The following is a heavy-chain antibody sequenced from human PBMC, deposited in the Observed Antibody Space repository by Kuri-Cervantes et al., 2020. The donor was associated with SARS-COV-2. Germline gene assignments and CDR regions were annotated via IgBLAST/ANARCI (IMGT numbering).Heavy chain of an antibody. D-gene: IGHD2-21*02. J-gene: IGHJ4*02. CDR2: ISGSGGST. CDR3: ARSLSGRYCGGDCYSDY. Sequence: GESLKISCAASGFTFSSYAMSWVRQAPGKGLEWVSAISGSGGSTYYADSVKGRFTISRDNSKNTLYLQMNSLRAEDTAVYYCARSLSGRYCGGDCYSDYWGQGTLVTVSS. V-gene: IGHV3-23*01. CDR1: GFTFSSYA.